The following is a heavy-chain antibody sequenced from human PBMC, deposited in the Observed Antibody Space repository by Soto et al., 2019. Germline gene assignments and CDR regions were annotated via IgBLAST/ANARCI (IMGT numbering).Heavy chain of an antibody. D-gene: IGHD3-10*01. Sequence: SETLSLTCTVSGASISSYYWSWIRQPPGKGLEWIGYIYYTGSTNYNPSLKSRVTISIDTSKNQLSLKLSSVTAADTAVYYCASSGSLPPTAIWGQGTLVTVSS. V-gene: IGHV4-59*01. CDR1: GASISSYY. CDR3: ASSGSLPPTAI. J-gene: IGHJ4*02. CDR2: IYYTGST.